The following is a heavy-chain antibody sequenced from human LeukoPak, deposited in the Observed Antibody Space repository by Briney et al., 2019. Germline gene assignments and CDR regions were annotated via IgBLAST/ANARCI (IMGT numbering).Heavy chain of an antibody. V-gene: IGHV3-74*01. J-gene: IGHJ4*02. CDR2: INSDGSST. CDR1: GFTFSSYW. D-gene: IGHD1-26*01. Sequence: GSLRLSCAASGFTFSSYWMHWVRQAPGKGLVWVSRINSDGSSTSYADSVKGRFTISRDNAKNTLYLQMNSLRAEDTAVYYCARLIYSGSFDYWGQGTLVTVSS. CDR3: ARLIYSGSFDY.